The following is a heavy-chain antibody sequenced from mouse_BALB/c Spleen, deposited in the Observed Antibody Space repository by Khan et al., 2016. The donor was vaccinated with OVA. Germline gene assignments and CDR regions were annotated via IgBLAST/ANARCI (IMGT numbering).Heavy chain of an antibody. CDR2: IAPGIDIS. Sequence: DLVKPGASVKLSCKASGYTFTSYWINWIKQRPGQGLEWIGRIAPGIDISSYNEMFKGKATLTLDTSSSTAYIQLSSLSSEDSAVYFCARENYYGRTCDSMDYWGQGTSVTVSS. D-gene: IGHD1-1*01. CDR1: GYTFTSYW. CDR3: ARENYYGRTCDSMDY. V-gene: IGHV1S41*01. J-gene: IGHJ4*01.